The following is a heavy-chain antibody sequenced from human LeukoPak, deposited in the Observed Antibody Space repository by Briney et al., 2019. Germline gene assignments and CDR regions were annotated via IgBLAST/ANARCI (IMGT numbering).Heavy chain of an antibody. V-gene: IGHV4-59*01. D-gene: IGHD3-10*01. Sequence: SETLSLTCTVSGGSISSYYWNWIRQSPGKGLEWIGYIYYSGSTNYNPSLKSRVTISVDTSKNQFSLKLSSVTAADTAVYYCARGGMVPTNYYYYYAMDVWGQGTTVTVSS. CDR1: GGSISSYY. CDR2: IYYSGST. J-gene: IGHJ6*02. CDR3: ARGGMVPTNYYYYYAMDV.